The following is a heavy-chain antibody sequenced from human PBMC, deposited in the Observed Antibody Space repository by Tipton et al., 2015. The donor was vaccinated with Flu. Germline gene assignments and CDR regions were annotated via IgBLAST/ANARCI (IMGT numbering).Heavy chain of an antibody. CDR2: IYSGGST. D-gene: IGHD3-3*01. J-gene: IGHJ6*01. Sequence: SLRLSCAASGFTVSSNYMSWVRQAPGKGLEWVSVIYSGGSTYYADSVKGRFTISRDNSKNTLYLQMNSLRAEDTAVYYCARALSLYDFWSGYSNYGMDVWGQGTTVPVSS. CDR1: GFTVSSNY. CDR3: ARALSLYDFWSGYSNYGMDV. V-gene: IGHV3-53*01.